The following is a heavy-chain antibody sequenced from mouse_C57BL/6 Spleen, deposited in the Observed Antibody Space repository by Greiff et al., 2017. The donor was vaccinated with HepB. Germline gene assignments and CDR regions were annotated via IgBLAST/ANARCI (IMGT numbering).Heavy chain of an antibody. Sequence: EVKLMESEGGLVQPGRSMKLSCTASGFTFSDYYMAWVRQVPEKGLEWVANINYDGSSTYYLDSLKSRFIISRDNAKNILYLQMSSLKSEDTATYYCARSYRGYFDYWGQGTTLTVSS. CDR1: GFTFSDYY. CDR2: INYDGSST. V-gene: IGHV5-16*01. D-gene: IGHD2-10*01. J-gene: IGHJ2*01. CDR3: ARSYRGYFDY.